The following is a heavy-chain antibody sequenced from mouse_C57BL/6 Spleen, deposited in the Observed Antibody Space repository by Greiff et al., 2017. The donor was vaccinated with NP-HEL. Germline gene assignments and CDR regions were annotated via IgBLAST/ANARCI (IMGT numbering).Heavy chain of an antibody. Sequence: VQLQQSGAELVRPGASVTLSCKASGYTFTDYEMHWVKQTPVHGLEWIGAIDPETGGTAYNQKFKGKAILTADKSSSTAYMELRSLTSEDSAVYYCTNSKGFAYWGQGTLVTVSA. CDR3: TNSKGFAY. CDR2: IDPETGGT. V-gene: IGHV1-15*01. D-gene: IGHD2-5*01. J-gene: IGHJ3*01. CDR1: GYTFTDYE.